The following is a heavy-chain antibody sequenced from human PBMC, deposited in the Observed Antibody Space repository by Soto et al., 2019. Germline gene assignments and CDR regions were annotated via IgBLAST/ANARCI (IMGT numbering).Heavy chain of an antibody. CDR2: IYYSGST. CDR3: ARGNCGGDCYCPHRWFDL. D-gene: IGHD2-21*02. Sequence: PSETLSLTCTVSGCSISSGGYYWSWIRQHPGKGLEWIGYIYYSGSTYYNPSLKSRVTISVDTSKNQFSLKLSYVTAADTAVYYCARGNCGGDCYCPHRWFDLWGQGTLVTVSS. V-gene: IGHV4-31*03. J-gene: IGHJ5*02. CDR1: GCSISSGGYY.